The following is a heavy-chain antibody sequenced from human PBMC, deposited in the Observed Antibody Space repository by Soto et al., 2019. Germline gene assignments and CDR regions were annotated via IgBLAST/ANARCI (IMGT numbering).Heavy chain of an antibody. J-gene: IGHJ6*02. Sequence: GASVKVCCKASGYTFTSYGISWVRQAPGQGLEWMGWISAYNGNTNYAQKLQGRVTMTTDTSTSTASMELRSLRSDDTAVYYCASIKDYGDYGGYYYGMDVWGHGTTVTVSS. CDR2: ISAYNGNT. CDR3: ASIKDYGDYGGYYYGMDV. D-gene: IGHD4-17*01. V-gene: IGHV1-18*04. CDR1: GYTFTSYG.